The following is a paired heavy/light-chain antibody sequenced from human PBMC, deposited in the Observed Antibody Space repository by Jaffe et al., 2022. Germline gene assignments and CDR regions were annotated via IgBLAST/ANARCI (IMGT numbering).Light chain of an antibody. J-gene: IGKJ1*01. Sequence: DIQMTQSPSSLSASVGDRVTITCRASQGISSYLAWYQQRPGKVPNLLIYAASTLQSGVPSRFSGSGSGTDFTLTISSLQPEDVATYYCQKHNSAPWTFGQGTKVEIK. V-gene: IGKV1-27*01. CDR3: QKHNSAPWT. CDR2: AAS. CDR1: QGISSY.
Heavy chain of an antibody. CDR1: GFTFSSYW. D-gene: IGHD2-21*02. J-gene: IGHJ4*02. CDR3: ARDPETVTPLDY. Sequence: EVQLVESGGGLVQPGGSLRLSCAASGFTFSSYWMHWVRQAPGKGPVWVSFINGDGRTTNYADSVKGRFTISRDNAKNTLYLQMNSLRAEDTAVYYCARDPETVTPLDYWGQGTLVTVSS. V-gene: IGHV3-74*01. CDR2: INGDGRTT.